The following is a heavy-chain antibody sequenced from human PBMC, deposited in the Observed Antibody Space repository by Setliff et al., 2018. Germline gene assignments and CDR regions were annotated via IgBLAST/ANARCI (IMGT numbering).Heavy chain of an antibody. D-gene: IGHD1-26*01. Sequence: SVKVSCKASGGNFRGSGFSWVRQAPGQGLEWVGRIIPLFGTANYLQEFQGRVTITADESTDTVYMELSDLRFEDTAMYYCARDWELESNRHPAVFDIWGQGTRVTVSS. V-gene: IGHV1-69*13. CDR2: IIPLFGTA. CDR3: ARDWELESNRHPAVFDI. J-gene: IGHJ3*02. CDR1: GGNFRGSG.